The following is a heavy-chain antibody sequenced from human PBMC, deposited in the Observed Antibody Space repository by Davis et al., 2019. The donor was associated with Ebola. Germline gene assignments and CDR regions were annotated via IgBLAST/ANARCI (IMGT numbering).Heavy chain of an antibody. J-gene: IGHJ4*01. D-gene: IGHD3-16*01. CDR3: AKVRVAYDDGHFDS. CDR2: IRYDGSLT. CDR1: GFTFSTYV. Sequence: GSLKISCAASGFTFSTYVMHWVRQAPGKGLEWVAFIRYDGSLTHYEASVEGRFTISRDNSKGTLYLQMNSLRVEDTALYYCAKVRVAYDDGHFDSWGHGTLVTVSS. V-gene: IGHV3-30*02.